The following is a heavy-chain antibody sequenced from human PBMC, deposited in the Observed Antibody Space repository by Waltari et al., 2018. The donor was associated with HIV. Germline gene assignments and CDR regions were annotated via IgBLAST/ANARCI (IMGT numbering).Heavy chain of an antibody. CDR3: ASDSNIVVVVAAGNFDY. CDR2: INPKSGGT. D-gene: IGHD2-15*01. V-gene: IGHV1-2*02. J-gene: IGHJ4*02. Sequence: QVQLVQSGAEVKKPGASVKVPCKASGYTLTGYYMHCVRQAPGQGLEWMGWINPKSGGTNYAQKVQGRVTMTRDTSISTAYMELSRLRSDDTAVYYCASDSNIVVVVAAGNFDYWGQGTLVTVSS. CDR1: GYTLTGYY.